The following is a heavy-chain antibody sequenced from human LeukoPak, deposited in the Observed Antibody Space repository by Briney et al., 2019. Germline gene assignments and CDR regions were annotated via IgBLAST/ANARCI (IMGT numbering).Heavy chain of an antibody. CDR3: ARDRSDYYDSSGYYRGELDY. V-gene: IGHV3-21*01. Sequence: PGGSLRLSCAASGFTFSSYSMNWVRQAPGKGLEWVSSISSSSSYIFYADSVKGRFTISRDSAKNSLYLKMNSLRAEDTAVYYCARDRSDYYDSSGYYRGELDYWGQGTLVTVSS. J-gene: IGHJ4*02. CDR2: ISSSSSYI. CDR1: GFTFSSYS. D-gene: IGHD3-22*01.